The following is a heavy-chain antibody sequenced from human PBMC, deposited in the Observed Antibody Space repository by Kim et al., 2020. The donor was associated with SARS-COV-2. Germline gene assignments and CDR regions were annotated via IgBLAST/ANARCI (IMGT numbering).Heavy chain of an antibody. CDR1: GFTFDDYA. CDR2: ISWDGGST. Sequence: GGSLRLSCAASGFTFDDYAMHWVRQAPGKGLEWVSLISWDGGSTYYADSVKGRFTISRDNSKNSLYLQMNSLRAEDTALYYCATSLSVTYSSSPIPHYYYYYYGMDVWGQGTTVTVSS. CDR3: ATSLSVTYSSSPIPHYYYYYYGMDV. J-gene: IGHJ6*02. D-gene: IGHD6-13*01. V-gene: IGHV3-43D*03.